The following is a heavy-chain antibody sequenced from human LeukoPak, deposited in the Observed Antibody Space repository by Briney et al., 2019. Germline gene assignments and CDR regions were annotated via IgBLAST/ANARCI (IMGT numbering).Heavy chain of an antibody. CDR2: MNPNSGNT. D-gene: IGHD3-22*01. V-gene: IGHV1-8*01. J-gene: IGHJ6*02. CDR1: GYTFTSYD. CDR3: ARTKTLSYYDSSGNAGMDV. Sequence: ASVKVSCKASGYTFTSYDINWVRQATGQGLEWTGWMNPNSGNTGYAQKFQGRVTMTRNTSISTAYMELSSLRSEDTAVYYCARTKTLSYYDSSGNAGMDVWGQGTTVTVSS.